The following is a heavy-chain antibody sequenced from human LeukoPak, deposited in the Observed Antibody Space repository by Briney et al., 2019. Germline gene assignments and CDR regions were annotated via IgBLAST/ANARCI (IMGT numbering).Heavy chain of an antibody. Sequence: GGSLRLSCAASGFTLSSYAMSWVRQAPGKGLEWVSIISGGGDDTYYADSVKGRFTISRDNSKNTLYLQLNSLRAEDTVVYYCATFGSGSSTRYFAYWGQGTLVTVSS. V-gene: IGHV3-23*01. CDR3: ATFGSGSSTRYFAY. CDR2: ISGGGDDT. CDR1: GFTLSSYA. J-gene: IGHJ4*02. D-gene: IGHD3-10*01.